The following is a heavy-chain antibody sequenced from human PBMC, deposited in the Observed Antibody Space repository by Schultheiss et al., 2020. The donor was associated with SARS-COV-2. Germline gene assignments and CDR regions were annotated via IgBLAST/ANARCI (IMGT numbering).Heavy chain of an antibody. CDR1: GASITAYSW. V-gene: IGHV2-70*04. Sequence: TLSLTCTVSGASITAYSWSWIRQPPGKALEWLARIDWDDDKFYSTSLKTRLTISKDTSKNQVVLTMTNMDPVDTATYYCVRIRGSGWYYFDYWGQGTLVTVSS. CDR2: IDWDDDK. CDR3: VRIRGSGWYYFDY. D-gene: IGHD6-19*01. J-gene: IGHJ4*02.